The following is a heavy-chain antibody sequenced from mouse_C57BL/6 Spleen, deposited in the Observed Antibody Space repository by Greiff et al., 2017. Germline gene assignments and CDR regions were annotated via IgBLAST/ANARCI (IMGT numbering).Heavy chain of an antibody. CDR2: ISDGGSYT. CDR1: GFTFSSYA. CDR3: ARPWDY. J-gene: IGHJ2*01. Sequence: EVKLEESGGGLVKPGGSLKLSCAASGFTFSSYAMSWVRQTPEKRLEWVATISDGGSYTYYPDNVKGRFTISRDNAKNNLYLQMSHLKSEDTAMYYCARPWDYWGQGTTLTVSS. V-gene: IGHV5-4*03.